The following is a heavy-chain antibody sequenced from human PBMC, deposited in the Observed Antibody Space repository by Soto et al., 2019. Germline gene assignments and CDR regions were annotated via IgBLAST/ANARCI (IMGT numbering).Heavy chain of an antibody. Sequence: TVADGTIIDLGYYRIMKHKPPGKGLESIANIYFDGNTYYNPSLKSRVTISLDTSKNQFSLRLNSVTAADTAVYYCARSSNKPQVFMYPLDYRSQGTLVTVSS. D-gene: IGHD2-2*01. CDR3: ARSSNKPQVFMYPLDY. J-gene: IGHJ4*02. CDR1: DGTIIDLGYY. V-gene: IGHV4-39*01. CDR2: IYFDGNT.